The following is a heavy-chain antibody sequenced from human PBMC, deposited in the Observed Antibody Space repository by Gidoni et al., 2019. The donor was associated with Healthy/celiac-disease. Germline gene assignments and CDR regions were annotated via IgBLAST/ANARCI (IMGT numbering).Heavy chain of an antibody. V-gene: IGHV3-30-3*01. Sequence: QVQLVGSGGGVVQPGRSLRPSCTPSGFTFSSYAMHWVRQAPGKGLEWVAVISYDGSNKYYADSVKGRFTISRDNSKNTLYLQMNSLRAEDTAVYYCAREPSRMGAFDIWGQGTMVTVSS. CDR2: ISYDGSNK. D-gene: IGHD2-15*01. CDR1: GFTFSSYA. J-gene: IGHJ3*02. CDR3: AREPSRMGAFDI.